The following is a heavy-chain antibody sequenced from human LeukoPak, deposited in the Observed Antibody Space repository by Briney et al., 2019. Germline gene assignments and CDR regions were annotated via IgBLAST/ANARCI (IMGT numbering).Heavy chain of an antibody. D-gene: IGHD2-21*02. V-gene: IGHV3-48*01. Sequence: GGSLRLSCAASGFTFSSYSMNWVRQAPGKGLECVSYISSGSDTIYYADSVKGRFTISRDNAKNSLFLQMNSLRAEDTAVYYCARGGDGYEPFDYWGQGTLVTVSS. CDR3: ARGGDGYEPFDY. J-gene: IGHJ4*02. CDR2: ISSGSDTI. CDR1: GFTFSSYS.